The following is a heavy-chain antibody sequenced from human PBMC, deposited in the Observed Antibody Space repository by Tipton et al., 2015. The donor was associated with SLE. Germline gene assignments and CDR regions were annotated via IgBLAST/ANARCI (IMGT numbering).Heavy chain of an antibody. Sequence: TLSLTCTVSGGSISSYYWSWIRQPAGKGLEWIGRIYTSGSTNYSPSLKSRVTMSVDTSKNQFSLKLSSVTAADTAVYYCARGVVVVAATYPYYFDYWGQGTLVTVSS. D-gene: IGHD2-15*01. CDR2: IYTSGST. CDR1: GGSISSYY. V-gene: IGHV4-4*07. CDR3: ARGVVVVAATYPYYFDY. J-gene: IGHJ4*02.